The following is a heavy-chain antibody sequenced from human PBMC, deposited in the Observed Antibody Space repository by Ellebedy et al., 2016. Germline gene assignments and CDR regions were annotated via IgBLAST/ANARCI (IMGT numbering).Heavy chain of an antibody. V-gene: IGHV3-30-3*01. CDR3: ARSVAYSSSWYAAPLDS. CDR1: GFTFSRYA. J-gene: IGHJ4*02. Sequence: GESLKISCAASGFTFSRYALHWVRQAPGKGLEWVAGISYDGSNKYYADSVKGRFSVSRDNSKNTLYLQMNRLRGEDTAVYYCARSVAYSSSWYAAPLDSWGQGTLVTVSS. CDR2: ISYDGSNK. D-gene: IGHD6-13*01.